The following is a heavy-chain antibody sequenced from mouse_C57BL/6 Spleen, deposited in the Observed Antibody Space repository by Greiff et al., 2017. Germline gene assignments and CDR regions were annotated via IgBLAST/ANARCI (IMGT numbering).Heavy chain of an antibody. V-gene: IGHV1-22*01. D-gene: IGHD3-2*02. Sequence: EVQLQESGPELVKPGASVKMSCKASGYTFTDYNMHWVKQSHGKSLEWIGYINPNNGGTSYNQKFKGKATLTVNKSSSTAYMALRSLTSEDSAVYYCARYVPQAMDYWGKGTSVTVSS. J-gene: IGHJ4*01. CDR3: ARYVPQAMDY. CDR1: GYTFTDYN. CDR2: INPNNGGT.